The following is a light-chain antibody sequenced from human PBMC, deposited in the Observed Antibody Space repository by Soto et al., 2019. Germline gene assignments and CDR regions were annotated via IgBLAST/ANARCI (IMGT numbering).Light chain of an antibody. CDR3: QQTNHFPFT. V-gene: IGKV1-12*01. CDR1: QDISSF. J-gene: IGKJ3*01. Sequence: DIQMTQSPSSVSASVGDGVTITCRASQDISSFLAWYQQKPGKAPKLLIYAASTLHIGVPSRFRGRGSGTTFTLTISSLQPEDFATYFCQQTNHFPFTFGPGTKVDIK. CDR2: AAS.